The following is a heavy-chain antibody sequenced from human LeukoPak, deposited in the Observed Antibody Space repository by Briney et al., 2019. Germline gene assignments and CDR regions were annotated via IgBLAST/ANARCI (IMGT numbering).Heavy chain of an antibody. CDR3: ARSDYIWGSYRVYDS. CDR1: GFTFTNYA. CDR2: ITGSDGSS. V-gene: IGHV3-23*01. D-gene: IGHD3-16*02. J-gene: IGHJ4*02. Sequence: GTSLRLSCVASGFTFTNYAMSWVRQAPGKGLEWVSAITGSDGSSYYADSVKGRFTISRDNSKNTLYLQVNSLRAEDTAVYYCARSDYIWGSYRVYDSWGQGTLATVSS.